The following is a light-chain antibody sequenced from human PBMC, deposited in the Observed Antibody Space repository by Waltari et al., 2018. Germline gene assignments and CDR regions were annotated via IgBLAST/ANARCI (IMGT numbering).Light chain of an antibody. CDR1: QSVGTS. Sequence: EIVFTQSPGTLSLSPGARATLSCRASQSVGTSLAWYQQKPGQAPRLLIYGASIRATGIPDRFSGGGSGTDFSLTISRLEPEDFAAYHCQHYVRLPVTFGQGTKVEIK. J-gene: IGKJ1*01. CDR2: GAS. CDR3: QHYVRLPVT. V-gene: IGKV3-20*01.